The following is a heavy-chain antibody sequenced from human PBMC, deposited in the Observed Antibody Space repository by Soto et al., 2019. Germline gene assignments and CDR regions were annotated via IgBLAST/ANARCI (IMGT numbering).Heavy chain of an antibody. J-gene: IGHJ4*02. CDR2: VTANGGST. CDR3: ARDLSSSSTNYFDS. Sequence: GGSLRLSCAATGFTFNVYAMTWVRQAPGKGLEWVSAVTANGGSTYYADSVKGRFTISRDNAKNSLFLQMNSLRADDTAVYYCARDLSSSSTNYFDSWGQGTLVTVSS. CDR1: GFTFNVYA. V-gene: IGHV3-23*01.